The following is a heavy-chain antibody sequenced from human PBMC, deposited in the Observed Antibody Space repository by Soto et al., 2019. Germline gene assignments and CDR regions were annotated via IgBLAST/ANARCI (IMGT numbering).Heavy chain of an antibody. J-gene: IGHJ4*02. Sequence: SETLSLTCTVSGGSISGHYWIWIRQPPGEGMEWIGYIFYSGSTTYNNNPSLKSRVTISVDTSKNQFSLSLSSVTAADTAVYYCARVGSSGWSPDYWGQGTLVTVLL. V-gene: IGHV4-59*11. CDR1: GGSISGHY. CDR3: ARVGSSGWSPDY. CDR2: IFYSGSTTY. D-gene: IGHD6-19*01.